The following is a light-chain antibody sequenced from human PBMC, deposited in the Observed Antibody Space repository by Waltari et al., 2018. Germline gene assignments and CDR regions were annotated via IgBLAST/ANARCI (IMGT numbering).Light chain of an antibody. CDR3: CSYAGSVV. Sequence: QSALTQPASVSGSPGQSITIPCPGTSSDVGSYNLVSWYQQHPGKAPKLMIYEGSKRPSGVSNRFSGSKSGNTASLTISGLQAEDEADYYCCSYAGSVVFGGGTKLTVL. V-gene: IGLV2-23*01. CDR1: SSDVGSYNL. CDR2: EGS. J-gene: IGLJ2*01.